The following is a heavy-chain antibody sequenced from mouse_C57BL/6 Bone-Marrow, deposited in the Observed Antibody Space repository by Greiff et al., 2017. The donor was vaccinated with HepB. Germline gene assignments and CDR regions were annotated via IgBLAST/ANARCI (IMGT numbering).Heavy chain of an antibody. J-gene: IGHJ3*01. CDR3: AGSWFAY. V-gene: IGHV12-3*01. CDR2: ITHSGET. CDR1: GFPITSGYY. Sequence: VKLQESGPGLVKPSQSLFLTCSITGFPITSGYYWIWIRQSPGKPLEWMGYITHSGETFYNPSLQSPISITRETSKNQFFLQLNSVTTADTAMYYCAGSWFAYWGQGTLVTVSA.